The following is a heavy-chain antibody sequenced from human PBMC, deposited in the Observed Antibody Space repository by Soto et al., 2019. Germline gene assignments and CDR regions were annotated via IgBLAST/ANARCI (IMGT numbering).Heavy chain of an antibody. Sequence: SETLSLTCTVSGGSISSYYWSLIRQPPGKGLEWIGYIYYSGSTNYNPSLKSRVTISVDTSKNQFSLKLSSVTAADTAVYYCARALDYYDSSGYSGPFGYWGQGTLVTVSS. J-gene: IGHJ4*02. D-gene: IGHD3-22*01. CDR2: IYYSGST. CDR1: GGSISSYY. V-gene: IGHV4-59*01. CDR3: ARALDYYDSSGYSGPFGY.